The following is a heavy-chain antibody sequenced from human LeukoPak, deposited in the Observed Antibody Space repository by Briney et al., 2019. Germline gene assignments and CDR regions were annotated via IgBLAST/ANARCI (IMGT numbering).Heavy chain of an antibody. CDR2: IYYSGST. CDR1: GGSLSDYY. Sequence: SETLSLTCTVSGGSLSDYYWRWIRHPPGKGLEWIGHIYYSGSTNYNPSLKSRITISVDASKNQFSLKLTSVTAADTAVYYCARDRSSSGWDRYSDWFRPRGQGTLVTVSS. V-gene: IGHV4-59*01. D-gene: IGHD6-19*01. J-gene: IGHJ5*02. CDR3: ARDRSSSGWDRYSDWFRP.